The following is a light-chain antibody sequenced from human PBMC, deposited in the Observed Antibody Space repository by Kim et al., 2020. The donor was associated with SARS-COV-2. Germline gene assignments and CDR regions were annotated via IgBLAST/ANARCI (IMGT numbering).Light chain of an antibody. CDR3: QQFDTYPLT. J-gene: IGKJ4*02. V-gene: IGKV1-13*02. CDR2: HAS. CDR1: QDISSA. Sequence: ASAGDRINLTCRESQDISSALAWFQQKPGKAPTLLINHASDLKSGVPSRFSGSGSGTELTLTSSSLQPEDFATYYCQQFDTYPLTFGGGTKVDIK.